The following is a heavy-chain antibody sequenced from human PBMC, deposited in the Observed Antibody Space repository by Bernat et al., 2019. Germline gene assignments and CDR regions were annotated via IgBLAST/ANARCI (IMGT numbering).Heavy chain of an antibody. CDR3: AASGEGSIAAR. Sequence: EVQLVESGGGLVQPGGSPRLSCAASGFTFSNYWMSWVRQAPGKGLEWVANIKEDGSEKYYVDSVKGRFTISRDNAKHSLFLQMNSLKAEDTAIYYCAASGEGSIAARWGQGNLVTVSS. J-gene: IGHJ4*02. D-gene: IGHD6-6*01. V-gene: IGHV3-7*03. CDR1: GFTFSNYW. CDR2: IKEDGSEK.